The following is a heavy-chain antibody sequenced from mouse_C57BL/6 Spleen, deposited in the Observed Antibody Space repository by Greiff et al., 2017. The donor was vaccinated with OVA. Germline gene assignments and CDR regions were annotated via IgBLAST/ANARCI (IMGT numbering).Heavy chain of an antibody. CDR3: ARGDWGHYFDY. J-gene: IGHJ2*01. CDR2: IYPGDGDT. V-gene: IGHV1-80*01. D-gene: IGHD4-1*01. CDR1: GYAFSSYW. Sequence: VQLQESGAELVKPGASVKISCKASGYAFSSYWMNWVKQRPGKGLEWIGQIYPGDGDTNYNGKFKGKATLTADKSSSTAYMQLSSLTSEDSAVYFGARGDWGHYFDYWGQGTTLTVSS.